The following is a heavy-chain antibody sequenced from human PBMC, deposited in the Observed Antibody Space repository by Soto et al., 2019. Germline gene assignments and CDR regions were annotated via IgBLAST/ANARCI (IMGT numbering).Heavy chain of an antibody. CDR1: GGSISSGGYY. CDR3: ARVVPPYYFDY. J-gene: IGHJ4*02. Sequence: SETLSLTCTVSGGSISSGGYYWSWIRQHPGKGLEWIGYIYYSGSTYYNPSLKSRVTISVDTSKNQFSLKLSSVTAADTAVYYCARVVPPYYFDYWGQGTLVTVSS. CDR2: IYYSGST. D-gene: IGHD2-2*01. V-gene: IGHV4-31*03.